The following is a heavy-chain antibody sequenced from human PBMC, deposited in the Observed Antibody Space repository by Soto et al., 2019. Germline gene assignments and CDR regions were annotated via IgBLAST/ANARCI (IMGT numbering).Heavy chain of an antibody. D-gene: IGHD5-18*01. Sequence: EVQLGESGGGLIQPGGSLRLSCAASGFTVRSTYMSWFLQAPAKGLEWVSGIYSAGSTYYADSVKGRFTISRDNCKNTLYLQMNSLSDEDMDDDYCASSGYSYSPFDYWGQGTLVTVSS. CDR1: GFTVRSTY. J-gene: IGHJ4*02. CDR3: ASSGYSYSPFDY. V-gene: IGHV3-53*01. CDR2: IYSAGST.